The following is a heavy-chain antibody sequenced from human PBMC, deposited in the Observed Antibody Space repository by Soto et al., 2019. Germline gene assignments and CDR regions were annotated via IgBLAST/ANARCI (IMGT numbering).Heavy chain of an antibody. J-gene: IGHJ5*02. CDR2: IYYRAST. Sequence: PSETLFLPWSVSGGSISSYCGSWIREPPGKGLEWIGYIYYRASTNYNPSLKSRVTISVDTSKNQFSLKLSSVTAADTAVYYCARASIAARCWFDPWGQGTLVTVSS. CDR1: GGSISSYC. V-gene: IGHV4-59*01. CDR3: ARASIAARCWFDP. D-gene: IGHD6-6*01.